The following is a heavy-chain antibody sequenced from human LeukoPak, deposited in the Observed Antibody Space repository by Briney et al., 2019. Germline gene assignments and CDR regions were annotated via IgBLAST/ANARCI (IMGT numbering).Heavy chain of an antibody. V-gene: IGHV3-30*18. D-gene: IGHD1-26*01. CDR1: GFTFSSCA. CDR2: LSNDGRDK. J-gene: IGHJ4*02. CDR3: AKDEAVGAADYYFAN. Sequence: PGGSLRLSCAASGFTFSSCAMHWVRQAPGKGLEWLAVLSNDGRDKHYADSVRGRFTTSRDNSKNTLYVQMNSLRPEDTAVYYCAKDEAVGAADYYFANWGQGTLVTVSS.